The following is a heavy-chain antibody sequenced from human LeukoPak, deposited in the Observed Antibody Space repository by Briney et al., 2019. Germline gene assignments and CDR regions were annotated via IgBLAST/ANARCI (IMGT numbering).Heavy chain of an antibody. J-gene: IGHJ6*02. D-gene: IGHD2-21*02. CDR1: GGSISSSSYY. V-gene: IGHV4-61*05. Sequence: SETLSLTCTVSGGSISSSSYYWGWIRQPPGKGLEWIGNIYHSGSTNYNPSLRSRVIISVDTSKNQFSLKLRSVTAADTAVYYCARDWVTDYYYGMDVWGQGTTVTVSS. CDR2: IYHSGST. CDR3: ARDWVTDYYYGMDV.